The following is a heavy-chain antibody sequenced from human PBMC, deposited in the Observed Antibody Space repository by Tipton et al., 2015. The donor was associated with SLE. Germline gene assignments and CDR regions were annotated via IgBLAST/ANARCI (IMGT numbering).Heavy chain of an antibody. V-gene: IGHV4-4*02. CDR1: GGSISSSNW. CDR3: ARGSWLVDNAFDI. CDR2: IYHSGST. J-gene: IGHJ3*02. D-gene: IGHD6-19*01. Sequence: TLSLTCAVSGGSISSSNWWSWVRQPPGKGLEWIGEIYHSGSTNYNPSLKSRVTISVDTSKNQFSLKLSSVTAADTAVYYCARGSWLVDNAFDIWGQGTMVTVSS.